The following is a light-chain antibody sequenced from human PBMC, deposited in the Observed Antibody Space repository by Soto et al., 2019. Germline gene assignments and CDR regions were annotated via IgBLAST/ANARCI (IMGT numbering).Light chain of an antibody. Sequence: QPVLTQPPSVSGTPGQRVTISCSGSSSNIENNYVYWYQQFPGTAPRLLIYTNNRRPSGVPDRFAGSKSGTSASLAISGLRSEDEGDYYCAAWDDSLNGVFGGGTKLTVL. V-gene: IGLV1-47*02. CDR3: AAWDDSLNGV. J-gene: IGLJ3*02. CDR1: SSNIENNY. CDR2: TNN.